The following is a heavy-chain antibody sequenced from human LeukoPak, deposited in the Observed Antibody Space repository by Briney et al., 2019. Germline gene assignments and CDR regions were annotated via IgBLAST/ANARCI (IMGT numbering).Heavy chain of an antibody. V-gene: IGHV3-21*01. CDR2: ISSSSSSI. CDR3: ARDHRYAFDN. Sequence: KTGGSLRLSCAASGFTFSSYSMNWVRQAPGKGLEWVSYISSSSSSIYYADSVKGRFTISRDSAKNSVFLQMNSLRVEDTAVYYCARDHRYAFDNWGQGTLVTVSS. D-gene: IGHD5-12*01. CDR1: GFTFSSYS. J-gene: IGHJ4*02.